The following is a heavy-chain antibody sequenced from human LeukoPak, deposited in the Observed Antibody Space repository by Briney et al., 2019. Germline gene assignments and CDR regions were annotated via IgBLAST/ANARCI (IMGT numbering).Heavy chain of an antibody. V-gene: IGHV5-51*01. J-gene: IGHJ3*02. CDR2: IYPGDSDT. D-gene: IGHD6-19*01. CDR1: GYIFTSYW. CDR3: VRGTSGWFYDAFDI. Sequence: GESLKISCKGSGYIFTSYWIGWVRPMPGKGLEWMGIIYPGDSDTRYSPSFQGQVTISADKSITTAYLQWSSLKAADTAKYYGVRGTSGWFYDAFDIWGQGTMVTVSS.